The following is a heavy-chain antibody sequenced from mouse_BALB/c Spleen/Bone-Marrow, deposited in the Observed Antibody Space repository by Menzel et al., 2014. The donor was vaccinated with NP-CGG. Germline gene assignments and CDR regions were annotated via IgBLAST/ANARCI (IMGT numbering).Heavy chain of an antibody. Sequence: QVQLKESGPELVKPGASVKISCKASGYAFSSSWMNWVKQRPGQGLEWIGRIYPGDGDTKYNGKFKGKATLTADKPSSTAYMQLSSLTSVDSAVYFCARPLNWDPYAMDYWGQGTSVTVSS. CDR3: ARPLNWDPYAMDY. V-gene: IGHV1-82*01. CDR2: IYPGDGDT. J-gene: IGHJ4*01. D-gene: IGHD4-1*02. CDR1: GYAFSSSW.